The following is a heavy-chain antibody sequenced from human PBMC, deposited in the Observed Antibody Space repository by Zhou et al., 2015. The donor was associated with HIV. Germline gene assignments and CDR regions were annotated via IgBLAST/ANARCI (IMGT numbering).Heavy chain of an antibody. CDR1: GLTLSNYW. D-gene: IGHD3-3*01. J-gene: IGHJ3*02. V-gene: IGHV3-7*01. CDR3: VRDRRFNGFDI. Sequence: QLVESGGRLVQPGGSLRLSCEASGLTLSNYWMNWVRQAPGKGLEWVANINQDGSEKSYVDSVKGRFTISRDSAKNSVYLQMSSLRVEDTAVYYCVRDRRFNGFDIWGQGTMVTVSS. CDR2: INQDGSEK.